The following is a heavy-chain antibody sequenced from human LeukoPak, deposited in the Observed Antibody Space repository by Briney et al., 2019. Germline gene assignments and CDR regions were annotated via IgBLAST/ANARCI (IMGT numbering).Heavy chain of an antibody. CDR2: ISYDAKLA. J-gene: IGHJ5*02. V-gene: IGHV3-30*18. CDR3: VNEGDPHVSTRYDL. D-gene: IGHD2-21*01. Sequence: GGSLRLSCAAYGFSFSNYGMHWVRQTPGRGLQWVAVISYDAKLAFYADSVKGRFTISRDNSRNRLYLQMNSLRGEDTAVYYCVNEGDPHVSTRYDLWGQGTLVTVSS. CDR1: GFSFSNYG.